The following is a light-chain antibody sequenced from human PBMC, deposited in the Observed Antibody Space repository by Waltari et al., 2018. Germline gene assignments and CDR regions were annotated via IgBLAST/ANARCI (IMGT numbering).Light chain of an antibody. J-gene: IGLJ2*01. Sequence: QSALTQPASVSGSPGPSITISCTGSSSDIGSYNVVSWYQHHPGKAPNLVIYEVINRPSGVSNRFSGSKSGNTASLTISGLQAEDEADYYCCSYAGSVVFGGGTKLTVL. CDR1: SSDIGSYNV. CDR3: CSYAGSVV. V-gene: IGLV2-23*02. CDR2: EVI.